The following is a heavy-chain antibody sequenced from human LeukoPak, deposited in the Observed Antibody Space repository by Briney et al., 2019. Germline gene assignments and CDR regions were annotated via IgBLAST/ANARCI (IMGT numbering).Heavy chain of an antibody. CDR3: ARAQSGSYTDC. D-gene: IGHD1-26*01. Sequence: SQTLSLTCTVSGGSISSGSYYWSWIRQPAGKGLEWIGRIYTSGSTNYNPSLKSRVTISVDTSKNQFSLKLSSVTAADTAVYYCARAQSGSYTDCWGQGTVVIVSS. V-gene: IGHV4-61*02. J-gene: IGHJ4*02. CDR2: IYTSGST. CDR1: GGSISSGSYY.